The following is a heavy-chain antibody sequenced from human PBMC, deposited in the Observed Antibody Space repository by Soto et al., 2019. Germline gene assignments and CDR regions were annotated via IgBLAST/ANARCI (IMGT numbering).Heavy chain of an antibody. CDR3: AKGKDTAIYYYGMDV. Sequence: GGSLRLSCAASGFTFSSYGMHWVRQAPGKGLEWVAVISYDGSNKYYADSVKGRFTISRDNSKNTLYLQMNSLRAEDTAVYYCAKGKDTAIYYYGMDVWGQGTTVTVSS. CDR2: ISYDGSNK. CDR1: GFTFSSYG. J-gene: IGHJ6*02. D-gene: IGHD5-18*01. V-gene: IGHV3-30*18.